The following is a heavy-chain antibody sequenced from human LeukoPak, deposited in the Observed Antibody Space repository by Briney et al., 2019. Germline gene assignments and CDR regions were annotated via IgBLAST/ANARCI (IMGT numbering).Heavy chain of an antibody. D-gene: IGHD1-7*01. J-gene: IGHJ6*03. CDR1: GYTFTSYY. Sequence: GASVKVSCKASGYTFTSYYMHWVRQAPGQGIEWMGIINPSGGSTSYAQKFQGRVTMTRDTSTSTVYMELSSLRSEDTAVYYCARDLRETGTTERHYYYMDVWGKGTTVTVSS. CDR2: INPSGGST. V-gene: IGHV1-46*01. CDR3: ARDLRETGTTERHYYYMDV.